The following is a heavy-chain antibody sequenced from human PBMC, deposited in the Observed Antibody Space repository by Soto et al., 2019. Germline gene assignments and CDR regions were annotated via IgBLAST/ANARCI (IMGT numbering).Heavy chain of an antibody. CDR3: ARPEGGYGSGYSWFDP. D-gene: IGHD5-12*01. CDR2: IHHTGST. Sequence: PAETLSLNCSVSGRSISEINSYWGWIRQAPVEGLEWIGTIHHTGSTYYNPSLKSRVIISLDTSKNQFSLKLSSVTAADTALYYCARPEGGYGSGYSWFDPWGQGTRVTVSS. V-gene: IGHV4-39*01. CDR1: GRSISEINSY. J-gene: IGHJ5*02.